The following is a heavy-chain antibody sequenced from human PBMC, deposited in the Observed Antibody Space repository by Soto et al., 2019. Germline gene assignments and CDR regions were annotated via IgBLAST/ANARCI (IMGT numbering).Heavy chain of an antibody. CDR1: GGSISSYY. J-gene: IGHJ6*02. CDR3: AREGRYSSSSEAAYYYYYGMDV. V-gene: IGHV4-59*01. CDR2: IYYSGST. D-gene: IGHD6-6*01. Sequence: SETLSLTCTVSGGSISSYYWSWIRQPPGKGLEWIGYIYYSGSTNYNPSLKSRVTISVDTSKNQFSLKLSSVTAADTAVYYCAREGRYSSSSEAAYYYYYGMDVWGQGTTVTVSS.